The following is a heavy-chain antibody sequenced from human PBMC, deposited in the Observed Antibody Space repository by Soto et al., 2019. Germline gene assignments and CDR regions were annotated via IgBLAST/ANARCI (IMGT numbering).Heavy chain of an antibody. CDR1: GGSISSSSYY. D-gene: IGHD3-10*01. V-gene: IGHV4-39*01. J-gene: IGHJ4*02. Sequence: SETLSLTCTVSGGSISSSSYYWGWIRQPPGKGLEWIGSIYYSGSTYYNPSLKSRVTISVDTSKNQFSLKLSSVTAADTAVYYCAGARGDKTELLWFGEPIFWGQGTLVTVSS. CDR2: IYYSGST. CDR3: AGARGDKTELLWFGEPIF.